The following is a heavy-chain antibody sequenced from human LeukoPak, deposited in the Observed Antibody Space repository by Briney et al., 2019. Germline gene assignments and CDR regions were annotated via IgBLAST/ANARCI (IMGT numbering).Heavy chain of an antibody. J-gene: IGHJ1*01. CDR2: INHSGST. Sequence: SETLSLTCAVYGGSFSAYYWTWIRQPPGKGLEWIGEINHSGSTDYNPSLKSRVTISVDTSKNHLSLKLSSVTAADTAVYYCARGATYYEYCRRSGGYFQHWGQGTLVTVSS. D-gene: IGHD3-3*01. V-gene: IGHV4-34*01. CDR1: GGSFSAYY. CDR3: ARGATYYEYCRRSGGYFQH.